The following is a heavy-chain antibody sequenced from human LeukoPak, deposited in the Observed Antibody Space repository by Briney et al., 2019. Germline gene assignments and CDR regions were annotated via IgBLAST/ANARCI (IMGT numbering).Heavy chain of an antibody. V-gene: IGHV4-39*07. D-gene: IGHD3-10*01. CDR1: GGSMSSSSYY. Sequence: NPSGTLSLTCNVSGGSMSSSSYYWGWIRQPPGKGLELIGNIYYSGTTYYNPSLKSRVTISVDTSKNQFSLKLSSVTAADTAVYYCARGGVLLWFGESRDYYYYMDVWGKGTTVTISS. CDR2: IYYSGTT. J-gene: IGHJ6*03. CDR3: ARGGVLLWFGESRDYYYYMDV.